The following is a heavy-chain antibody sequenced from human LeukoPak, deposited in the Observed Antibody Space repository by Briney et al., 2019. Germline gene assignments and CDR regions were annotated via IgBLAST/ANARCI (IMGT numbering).Heavy chain of an antibody. CDR1: GFTFSSYW. CDR2: IKQDGSEK. Sequence: GGSLRLSCAASGFTFSSYWMSWVRQAPGKGLEWVANIKQDGSEKYYVDSVKGRFTTSRDNAKNSLYLQMNSLRAEDTAVYYCARLITIFGVVVFHYWGQGTLVTVSS. V-gene: IGHV3-7*01. CDR3: ARLITIFGVVVFHY. J-gene: IGHJ4*02. D-gene: IGHD3-3*01.